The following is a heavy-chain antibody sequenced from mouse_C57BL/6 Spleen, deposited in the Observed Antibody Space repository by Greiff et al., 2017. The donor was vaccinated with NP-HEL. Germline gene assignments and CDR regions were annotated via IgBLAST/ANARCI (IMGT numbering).Heavy chain of an antibody. J-gene: IGHJ2*01. CDR1: GFTFSDYG. D-gene: IGHD1-1*01. V-gene: IGHV5-17*01. CDR2: ISSGSSTI. Sequence: EVQVVESGGGLVKPGGSLKLSCAASGFTFSDYGMHWVRQAPEKGLEWVAYISSGSSTIYYADTVKGRFTISRDNAKNTLFLKMTSLRSEDTAMYYCARKGVYGSNFYFDYWGQGTTLTVSS. CDR3: ARKGVYGSNFYFDY.